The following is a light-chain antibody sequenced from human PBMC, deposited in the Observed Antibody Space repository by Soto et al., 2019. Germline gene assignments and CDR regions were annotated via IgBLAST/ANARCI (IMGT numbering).Light chain of an antibody. CDR3: QQYDNLPLT. J-gene: IGKJ4*01. Sequence: DIQMPQSPSSLSASVGDRVTITCQASQDISNYLNWYQQKPGKAPKLLIYDASNLETGGPSRFSGSGSGTDFTFTISSLQPEDIATYYCQQYDNLPLTFGGGTKVEIK. V-gene: IGKV1-33*01. CDR2: DAS. CDR1: QDISNY.